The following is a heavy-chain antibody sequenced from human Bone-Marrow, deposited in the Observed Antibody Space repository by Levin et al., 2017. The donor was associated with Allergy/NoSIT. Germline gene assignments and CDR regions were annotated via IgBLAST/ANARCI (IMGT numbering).Heavy chain of an antibody. Sequence: LRLSCTVSGDSIDKSSFYWGWIRQHPGKGLEWLGYIFYSGTAYYNLSLKHRVTLSVDTSKNHFSLNLTSVTAADTAVYYCARTVKGSNFYFDLWGQGALVTVAS. V-gene: IGHV4-31*03. CDR1: GDSIDKSSFY. D-gene: IGHD6-13*01. J-gene: IGHJ4*02. CDR2: IFYSGTA. CDR3: ARTVKGSNFYFDL.